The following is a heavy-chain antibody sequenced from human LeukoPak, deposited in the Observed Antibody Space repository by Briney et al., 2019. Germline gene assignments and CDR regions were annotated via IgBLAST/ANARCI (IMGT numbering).Heavy chain of an antibody. CDR1: GYTFTTYD. Sequence: GASLKVSCKPSGYTFTTYDINWVRQATGQGLEWMGWMNPNSGNTGYTQKFQGRVTMTRNTSISTAYMELSSLRSEDTAVYYCARGRGFWSGPGGYWGQGTLVTVSS. V-gene: IGHV1-8*01. D-gene: IGHD3-3*01. CDR3: ARGRGFWSGPGGY. J-gene: IGHJ4*02. CDR2: MNPNSGNT.